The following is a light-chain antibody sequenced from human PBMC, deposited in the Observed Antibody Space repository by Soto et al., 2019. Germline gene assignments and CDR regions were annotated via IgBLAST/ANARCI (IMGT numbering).Light chain of an antibody. CDR1: QSITSD. V-gene: IGKV3-15*01. J-gene: IGKJ1*01. CDR3: QQFYRWPWT. CDR2: GAS. Sequence: IVMTQSPATLSVSPWERATLSCRASQSITSDLAWYQEKPGQAPRLLIYGASTRATGIPARFSGSGSGTEFTLTISSLQSEDSALYYCQQFYRWPWTFGPGTKVDIK.